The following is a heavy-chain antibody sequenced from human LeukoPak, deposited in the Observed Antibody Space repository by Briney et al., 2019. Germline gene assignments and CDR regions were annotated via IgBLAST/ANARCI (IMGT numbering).Heavy chain of an antibody. CDR1: GFAFSSYA. CDR3: AKDGFLLWRGAFDI. CDR2: ITGSGENT. V-gene: IGHV3-23*01. J-gene: IGHJ3*02. D-gene: IGHD2-21*01. Sequence: PGRSLRLSCAASGFAFSSYAMSWVRQAPGKGLEWVSTITGSGENTYYTDSVKGRFTISRDNSKNTLWLQMNSLRAEDTAVYYCAKDGFLLWRGAFDIWGQGTMVTVSS.